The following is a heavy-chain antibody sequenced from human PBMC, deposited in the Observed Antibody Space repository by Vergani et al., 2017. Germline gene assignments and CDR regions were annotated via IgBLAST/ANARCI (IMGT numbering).Heavy chain of an antibody. CDR3: AKDQVGRVGATNFDY. V-gene: IGHV1-46*01. CDR2: INPSGGST. D-gene: IGHD1-26*01. CDR1: GYTFTSYY. J-gene: IGHJ4*02. Sequence: QVQLVQSGAEVKKPGASVKVSCKASGYTFTSYYMHWVRQAPGQGLEWMGIINPSGGSTSYAQKFQGRVTMTRDTSTSTVYMELSSLRSEDTAVYYCAKDQVGRVGATNFDYWGQGTLVTVSS.